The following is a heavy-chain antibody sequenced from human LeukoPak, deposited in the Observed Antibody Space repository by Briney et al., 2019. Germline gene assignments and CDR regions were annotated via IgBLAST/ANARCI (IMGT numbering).Heavy chain of an antibody. CDR2: IRYDGSNK. J-gene: IGHJ4*02. CDR3: AREDHSNYNY. CDR1: GFTFSSYG. V-gene: IGHV3-30*02. D-gene: IGHD4-11*01. Sequence: GGSLRLSCAASGFTFSSYGMHWVRQAPGKGLEWVAFIRYDGSNKYYADSVRGRFTISRDNSKNTLYLQMNSLRAEDAAVYYCAREDHSNYNYWGQGTLVTVSS.